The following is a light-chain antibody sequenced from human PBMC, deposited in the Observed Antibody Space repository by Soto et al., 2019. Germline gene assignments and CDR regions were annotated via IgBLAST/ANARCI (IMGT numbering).Light chain of an antibody. Sequence: QAVVTQEPSLTVYPGGTVTLTCGSSTGAVTNGHYPYWFQQKPGQAPRTLIYDTTNRHSWTPARFSGSLLGGKAALTLSGAQPEDEAEYYCLLSYNGPYVFGTGTEVTVL. CDR1: TGAVTNGHY. J-gene: IGLJ1*01. CDR2: DTT. V-gene: IGLV7-46*01. CDR3: LLSYNGPYV.